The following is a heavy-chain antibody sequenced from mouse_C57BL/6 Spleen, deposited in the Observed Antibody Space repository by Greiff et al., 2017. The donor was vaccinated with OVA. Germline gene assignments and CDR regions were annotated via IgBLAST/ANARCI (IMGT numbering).Heavy chain of an antibody. CDR1: GYTFTSYW. Sequence: VQLQQPGAELVMPGASVKLSCKASGYTFTSYWMHWVKQRPGQGLEWIGEIDPSDSYTNYNQKFKGKSTLTVDKSSSTAYMQLSSLTSEDSAVYYCARYPDSSGYDYWGQGTTLTVSS. CDR3: ARYPDSSGYDY. V-gene: IGHV1-69*01. CDR2: IDPSDSYT. J-gene: IGHJ2*01. D-gene: IGHD3-2*02.